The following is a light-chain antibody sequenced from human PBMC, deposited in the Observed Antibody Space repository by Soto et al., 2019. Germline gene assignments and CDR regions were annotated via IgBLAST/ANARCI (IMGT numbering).Light chain of an antibody. CDR3: QQYDNSPIT. V-gene: IGKV3-20*01. CDR1: QSISSSF. Sequence: EIVLTQSPGILSLSPGEIASLSFGASQSISSSFLAWYQQKPGQAPRLLIYGASSRATGIPDRFSGTGPETDFTLTISRLEPEDFAVYYCQQYDNSPITFGQGTRLEIK. CDR2: GAS. J-gene: IGKJ5*01.